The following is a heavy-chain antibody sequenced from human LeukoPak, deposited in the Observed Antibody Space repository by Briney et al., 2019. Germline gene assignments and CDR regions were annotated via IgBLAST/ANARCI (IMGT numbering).Heavy chain of an antibody. CDR1: GFTFDDYA. Sequence: PGGSLRLSCAASGFTFDDYAMHWVRQAPGKGLEWVSGISWNSGSIAYADSVKGRFTIPRDNAKNSLYLHMNSLRAEDTALYYCAKENRARAKWGSVISQQLVPRWFDPWGQGTLVTVSS. D-gene: IGHD6-13*01. CDR2: ISWNSGSI. CDR3: AKENRARAKWGSVISQQLVPRWFDP. J-gene: IGHJ5*02. V-gene: IGHV3-9*01.